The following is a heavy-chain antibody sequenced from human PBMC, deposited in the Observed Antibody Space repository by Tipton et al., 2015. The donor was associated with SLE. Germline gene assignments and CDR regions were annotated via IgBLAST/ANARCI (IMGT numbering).Heavy chain of an antibody. V-gene: IGHV4-39*07. CDR1: GGSISSRDYH. CDR3: ARGVAYYYDFGALDI. CDR2: INYSGST. D-gene: IGHD3-22*01. J-gene: IGHJ3*02. Sequence: TLSLTCTVSGGSISSRDYHWGWIRQPPGKGLEWIGEINYSGSTNYNPSLKSRVTISIGTSKNQLSLELSSVTAADTAVYYCARGVAYYYDFGALDIWGQGTMVTVSS.